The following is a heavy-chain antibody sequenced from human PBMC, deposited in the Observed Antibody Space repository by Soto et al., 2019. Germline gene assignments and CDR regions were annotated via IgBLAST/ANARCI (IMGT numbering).Heavy chain of an antibody. D-gene: IGHD2-8*01. CDR3: AADATAWQQMVPSDY. Sequence: ASVKVSCKASGFTFTSSAFQWVRQARGQRLEWIGWIAVGSGYTNYAQRFQDRVTLTRDMSTATTYMELSRLTSEDTTIYYCAADATAWQQMVPSDYWGQGTLVTVSS. V-gene: IGHV1-58*01. CDR2: IAVGSGYT. CDR1: GFTFTSSA. J-gene: IGHJ4*02.